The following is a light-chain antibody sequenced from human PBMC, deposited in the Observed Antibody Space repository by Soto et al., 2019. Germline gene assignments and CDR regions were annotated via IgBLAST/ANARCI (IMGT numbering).Light chain of an antibody. J-gene: IGLJ2*01. Sequence: SALTQPASVSGSPGQSITISCTGTSSDVGGYKYVSWYQQHPGKAPKLMIYDVSIRPSGVSYRFSGSKSGNTASLTISGLQAEDEADYYCSSYTSSSTPVFGGGTKLTVL. CDR3: SSYTSSSTPV. V-gene: IGLV2-14*01. CDR1: SSDVGGYKY. CDR2: DVS.